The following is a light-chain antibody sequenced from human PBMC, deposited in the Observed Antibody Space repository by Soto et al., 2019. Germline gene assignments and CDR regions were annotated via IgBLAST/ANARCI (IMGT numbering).Light chain of an antibody. J-gene: IGKJ4*01. CDR1: QSVSSSY. CDR3: QQYGSATLT. CDR2: GAS. V-gene: IGKV3-20*01. Sequence: EIVLTQSPGTLSLSPGERATLSCRASQSVSSSYLAWYQQKPGQAPRLLIYGASSRATGIPDRFSGSGSGTDFTLTISRLESEDFAGYFCQQYGSATLTFGGGTKVEIK.